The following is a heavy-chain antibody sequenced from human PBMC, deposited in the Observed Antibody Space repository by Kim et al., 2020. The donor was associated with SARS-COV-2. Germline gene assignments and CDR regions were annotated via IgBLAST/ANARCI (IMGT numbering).Heavy chain of an antibody. D-gene: IGHD3-22*01. Sequence: SETLSLTCTVSGGSISSYYWSWIRQPPGKGLEWIGYIYYSGSANYNPSLKSRVTISVDTSKNQFSLKLSSVTAADTAVYYCARHGAPLGILFDYYDSSGYYSGAFDIWGQGTMVTVSS. V-gene: IGHV4-59*08. CDR1: GGSISSYY. CDR3: ARHGAPLGILFDYYDSSGYYSGAFDI. J-gene: IGHJ3*02. CDR2: IYYSGSA.